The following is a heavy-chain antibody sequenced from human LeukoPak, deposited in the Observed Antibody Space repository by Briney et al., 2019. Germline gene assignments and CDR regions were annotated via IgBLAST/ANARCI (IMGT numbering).Heavy chain of an antibody. CDR2: IYGSGST. CDR1: GGSLSGYY. D-gene: IGHD1-1*01. Sequence: PSETLSLTGTVSGGSLSGYYWSWIRQPPGKGLEWIGHIYGSGSTNYNPSLKSRVTLSVDTSKNQFSLKLSSVTAADTAVYYCAREGTSGTHLNWFDPWGQGTLVTVSS. J-gene: IGHJ5*02. CDR3: AREGTSGTHLNWFDP. V-gene: IGHV4-59*01.